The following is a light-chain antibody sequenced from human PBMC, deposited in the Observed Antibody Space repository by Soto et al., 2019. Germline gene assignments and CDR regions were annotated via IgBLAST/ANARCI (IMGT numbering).Light chain of an antibody. V-gene: IGLV2-11*01. Sequence: QSALTQPRSVSGSPGQSVTISCTXTXSDVXAYNYVSWYQQHPGKAPKLMIYDVGKRPSGVPDRFSGSKSGNTASLTISGLQAEDEADYYCCSYAGSYTYVFGTGTKLTVL. CDR2: DVG. CDR3: CSYAGSYTYV. J-gene: IGLJ1*01. CDR1: XSDVXAYNY.